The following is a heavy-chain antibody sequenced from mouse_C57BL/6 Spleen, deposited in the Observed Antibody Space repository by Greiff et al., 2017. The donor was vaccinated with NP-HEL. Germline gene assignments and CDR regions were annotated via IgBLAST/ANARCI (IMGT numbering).Heavy chain of an antibody. V-gene: IGHV2-5*01. CDR1: GFSLTSYG. J-gene: IGHJ2*01. CDR3: ATTITTVVGGFDY. CDR2: IWRGGST. Sequence: VKLVESGPGLVQPSQSLSITCTVSGFSLTSYGVHWVRQSPGKGLEWLGVIWRGGSTDYNAAFMSRLSITKDNSKSQVFFKMNSLQADDTAIYYCATTITTVVGGFDYWGQGTTLTVSS. D-gene: IGHD1-1*01.